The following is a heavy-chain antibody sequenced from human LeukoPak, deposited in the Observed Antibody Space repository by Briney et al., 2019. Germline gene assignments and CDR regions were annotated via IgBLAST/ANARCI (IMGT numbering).Heavy chain of an antibody. Sequence: GESLKISCKGSGYSFTSYWIGWVRQMPGKGLEWMGIIYPGDSDTRYSPSFQGQVTISADKSISTAYLQWSSLKASDTAMYYCARTQRYCSSTSCPLGYWGQGTLVTVSS. V-gene: IGHV5-51*01. CDR2: IYPGDSDT. CDR1: GYSFTSYW. CDR3: ARTQRYCSSTSCPLGY. J-gene: IGHJ4*02. D-gene: IGHD2-2*01.